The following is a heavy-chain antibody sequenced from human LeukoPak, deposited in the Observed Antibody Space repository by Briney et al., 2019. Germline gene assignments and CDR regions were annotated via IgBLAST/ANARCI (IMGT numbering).Heavy chain of an antibody. V-gene: IGHV4-34*01. CDR3: ARGLSGTTRGDDY. J-gene: IGHJ4*02. D-gene: IGHD1-7*01. Sequence: SETLSLTCAVYGGSFSGYYWSWIRQPPGKGLEWIGEINHSGSTNYNPSLKSRVTISVDTSKNQFSLKLSSVTAADTAVYYCARGLSGTTRGDDYWGQGTLVTVSS. CDR2: INHSGST. CDR1: GGSFSGYY.